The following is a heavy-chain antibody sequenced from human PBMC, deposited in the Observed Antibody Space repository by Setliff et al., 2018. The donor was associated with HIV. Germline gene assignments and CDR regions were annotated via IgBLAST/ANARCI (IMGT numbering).Heavy chain of an antibody. CDR1: GYSISSSYY. CDR2: IYHSGST. V-gene: IGHV4-38-2*01. CDR3: ARQTNVLQFLEWAYYFDY. D-gene: IGHD3-3*01. Sequence: KTSETLSLTCAVSGYSISSSYYWGWIRQPPGKGLEWIGSIYHSGSTYYNPSLKSRVTISVDTSKNQFSLKLSSVTAADTAVYYCARQTNVLQFLEWAYYFDYWGQGTLVTVSS. J-gene: IGHJ4*02.